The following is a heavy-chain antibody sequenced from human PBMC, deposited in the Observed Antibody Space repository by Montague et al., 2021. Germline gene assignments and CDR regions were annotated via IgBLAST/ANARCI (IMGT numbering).Heavy chain of an antibody. J-gene: IGHJ4*02. Sequence: CAISGDSDCIDNPAWNWVRHSSSLRPGRLRGTHYRFTWYTDYAVSVKGRIATNPDTSKNQFSLQLNSVTPEDTAVYYCAREGVGDLLFSFDSWGQGTLVTVSS. D-gene: IGHD3-10*01. CDR1: GDSDCIDNPA. CDR2: THYRFTWYT. V-gene: IGHV6-1*01. CDR3: AREGVGDLLFSFDS.